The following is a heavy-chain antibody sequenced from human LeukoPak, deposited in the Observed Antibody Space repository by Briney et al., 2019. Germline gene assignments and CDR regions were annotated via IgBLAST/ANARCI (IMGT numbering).Heavy chain of an antibody. Sequence: ASVNLSSKAFGHTLRDLSIHWVRQAPGKGLEWMGGYDPEDDERICSEKFLGRVTLTEDTSTDTAYMELTSLRSDDTAVYYCSTDNAGKYWGRGALVTVSS. CDR2: YDPEDDER. D-gene: IGHD1-14*01. CDR1: GHTLRDLS. CDR3: STDNAGKY. V-gene: IGHV1-24*01. J-gene: IGHJ4*02.